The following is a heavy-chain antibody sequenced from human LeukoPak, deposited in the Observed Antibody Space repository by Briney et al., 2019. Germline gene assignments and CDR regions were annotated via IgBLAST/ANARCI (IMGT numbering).Heavy chain of an antibody. CDR1: GFTFSGYS. J-gene: IGHJ5*02. Sequence: RPGGSLRLSCAASGFTFSGYSMNWVRQAPGKGLEWVSSISSSSSYIYYADSVKGRFTISRDNAKNSLYLQMNSLRAEDTAVYYCATLTGDSSEDWFDPWGQGTLVTVSS. V-gene: IGHV3-21*01. D-gene: IGHD6-25*01. CDR2: ISSSSSYI. CDR3: ATLTGDSSEDWFDP.